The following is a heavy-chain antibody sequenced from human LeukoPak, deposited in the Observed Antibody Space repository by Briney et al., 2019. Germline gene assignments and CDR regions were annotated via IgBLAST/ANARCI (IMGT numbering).Heavy chain of an antibody. Sequence: GESLKISCKGSGYRFTSYWIGWVRQMPGKGLEWMGIIYPGDSDTRYSPSFQGQVTISADKSISTAYLQWSSLKASDTAMYYCARGYCSGGSCYYSAFDYWGQGTLVTVSS. CDR3: ARGYCSGGSCYYSAFDY. D-gene: IGHD2-15*01. CDR1: GYRFTSYW. CDR2: IYPGDSDT. J-gene: IGHJ4*02. V-gene: IGHV5-51*01.